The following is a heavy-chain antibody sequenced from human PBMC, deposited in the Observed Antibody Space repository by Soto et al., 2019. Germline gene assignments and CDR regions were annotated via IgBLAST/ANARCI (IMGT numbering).Heavy chain of an antibody. CDR1: GGSFRGDY. Sequence: SETLSLTCAVYGGSFRGDYWRWIRQPPGKGPEWIGEINGRGSTKYNPSLKSRVTMSVDPSKNQFSLKLTSVTAADTAVYYCARQGDSTMAIFNYWGQGVLVTVSS. V-gene: IGHV4-34*01. D-gene: IGHD5-12*01. CDR3: ARQGDSTMAIFNY. CDR2: INGRGST. J-gene: IGHJ4*02.